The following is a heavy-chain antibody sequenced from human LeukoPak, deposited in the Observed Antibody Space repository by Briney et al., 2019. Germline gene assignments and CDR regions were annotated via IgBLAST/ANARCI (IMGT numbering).Heavy chain of an antibody. CDR2: IWYDGSNK. Sequence: GGSLRLSCAASGSTFSSYGMHWVRQAPGKGLEWVAVIWYDGSNKYYADSVKGRFTISRDNSKNTLYLQMNSLRAEDTAVYYCASGYCSSTSCYNIGYWGQGTLVTVSS. CDR3: ASGYCSSTSCYNIGY. V-gene: IGHV3-33*01. D-gene: IGHD2-2*02. J-gene: IGHJ4*02. CDR1: GSTFSSYG.